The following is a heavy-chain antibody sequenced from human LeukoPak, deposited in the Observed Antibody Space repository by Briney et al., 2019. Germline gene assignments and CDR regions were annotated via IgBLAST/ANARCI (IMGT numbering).Heavy chain of an antibody. CDR2: VSSSGTTI. J-gene: IGHJ4*02. Sequence: GGSLRLSCAASGLTFSNYALNWVRQAPGKGLEWVSYVSSSGTTIYCADSMKGRFTISRDNAENSLYLQMNSLRAEDTAVYYCARALPIDYWGQGTLVTVSS. CDR1: GLTFSNYA. V-gene: IGHV3-48*03. CDR3: ARALPIDY.